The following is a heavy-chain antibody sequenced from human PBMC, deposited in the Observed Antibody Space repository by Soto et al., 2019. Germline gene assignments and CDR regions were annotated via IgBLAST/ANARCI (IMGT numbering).Heavy chain of an antibody. CDR2: ISGSGGST. CDR1: GFTFSSYA. J-gene: IGHJ4*02. CDR3: AKVIVRSSNWYPFDY. Sequence: EVQLLESGGGLVQPGGSLRLSCAASGFTFSSYAMSWVRQAPGKGLEWVSAISGSGGSTYYADSVKGRFTISRDNSKNTLDLQMNSLGAEDTAVYYCAKVIVRSSNWYPFDYWGQGTLVTVSS. V-gene: IGHV3-23*01. D-gene: IGHD6-13*01.